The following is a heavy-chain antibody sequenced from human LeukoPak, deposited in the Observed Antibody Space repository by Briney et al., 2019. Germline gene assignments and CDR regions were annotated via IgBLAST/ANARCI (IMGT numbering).Heavy chain of an antibody. CDR2: ISAYNGNT. V-gene: IGHV1-18*01. CDR3: ARSLNGIQLWLPDYYYYYGMDV. J-gene: IGHJ6*02. D-gene: IGHD5-18*01. Sequence: ASVKVSCKASGYTFTSYGISWVRQAPGQGLEWMGWISAYNGNTNYAQKLQGRVTMTTDTSTSTACMELRSLRSDDTAVYYCARSLNGIQLWLPDYYYYYGMDVWGQGTTVTVSS. CDR1: GYTFTSYG.